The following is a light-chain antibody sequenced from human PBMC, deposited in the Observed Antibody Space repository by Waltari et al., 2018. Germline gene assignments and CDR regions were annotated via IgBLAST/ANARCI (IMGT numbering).Light chain of an antibody. CDR1: SSDVGSNNL. Sequence: QSALTQPASVSGSPGQSITISCTGTSSDVGSNNLVSWYQQHPGQAPTLIIYEATKRTSGVSNRFSGSKSGNTASLTISGLQAEDEGDYYCCSYTNTHVVFGGGTKLTVL. CDR2: EAT. V-gene: IGLV2-14*02. CDR3: CSYTNTHVV. J-gene: IGLJ2*01.